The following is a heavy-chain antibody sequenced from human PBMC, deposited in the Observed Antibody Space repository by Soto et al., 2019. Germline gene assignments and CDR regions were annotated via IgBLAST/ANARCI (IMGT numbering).Heavy chain of an antibody. CDR2: IYYNGIT. Sequence: SETLSLTCTVSGSSISSGDYYWSWIRELPGEDLEWIAYIYYNGITYYTPSLKSRATISLDTSRNQFFLNLNSVTAADTAVYYCARDVGPSHGPGHTHYFDSWGQGTLVT. CDR3: ARDVGPSHGPGHTHYFDS. J-gene: IGHJ4*02. V-gene: IGHV4-31*03. D-gene: IGHD2-2*01. CDR1: GSSISSGDYY.